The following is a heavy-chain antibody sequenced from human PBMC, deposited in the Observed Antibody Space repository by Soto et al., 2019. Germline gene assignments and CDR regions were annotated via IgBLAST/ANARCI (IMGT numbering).Heavy chain of an antibody. J-gene: IGHJ4*02. CDR3: ASGASRWYPYFFDS. V-gene: IGHV1-69*01. CDR1: EGTFNSYA. Sequence: QAQVVQSGAEVRKPGSSVKLSCKASEGTFNSYAIAWVRQAPGQGLECMGGIIPYYNTLNYAQKFQDRVTITADDSTNTVYMELSSLRSDDTAVYFCASGASRWYPYFFDSWAQGTLVTGSS. CDR2: IIPYYNTL. D-gene: IGHD6-13*01.